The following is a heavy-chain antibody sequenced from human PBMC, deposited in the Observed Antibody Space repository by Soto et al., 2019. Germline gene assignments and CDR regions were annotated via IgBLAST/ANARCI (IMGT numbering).Heavy chain of an antibody. CDR2: IIPILGIA. CDR1: GGTFSSYT. D-gene: IGHD3-9*01. Sequence: QVQLVQSGAEVKKPGSSVKVSCKASGGTFSSYTISWVRQAPGQGLEWMGRIIPILGIANYAQKFQGRVTITADXXTXTXXMELSSLRSEDTAVYYCAREEATYYDILTGLTFDYWGQGTLVTVSS. CDR3: AREEATYYDILTGLTFDY. J-gene: IGHJ4*02. V-gene: IGHV1-69*08.